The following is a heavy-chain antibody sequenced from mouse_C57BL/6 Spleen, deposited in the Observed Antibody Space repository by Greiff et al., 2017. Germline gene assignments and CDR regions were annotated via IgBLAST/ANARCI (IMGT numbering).Heavy chain of an antibody. J-gene: IGHJ4*01. CDR1: GYTFTSYD. CDR3: ARRSDYSNYVSPYAIDY. CDR2: IYPRDGST. D-gene: IGHD2-5*01. Sequence: VQLQQSGPELVKPGASVKLSCKASGYTFTSYDINWVKQRPGPGLEWIGWIYPRDGSTKYNEKFKGKATLTVDTYSSTAYMELHRLTSEYSEVYFCARRSDYSNYVSPYAIDYWGQGTSVTVSS. V-gene: IGHV1-85*01.